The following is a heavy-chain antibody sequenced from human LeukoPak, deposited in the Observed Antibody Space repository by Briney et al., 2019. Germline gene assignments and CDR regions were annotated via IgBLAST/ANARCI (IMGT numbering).Heavy chain of an antibody. V-gene: IGHV3-23*01. CDR3: AESPMTRVTTGGFDF. J-gene: IGHJ4*02. CDR2: ISSSGGST. D-gene: IGHD4-17*01. CDR1: GFTFYSYA. Sequence: PGGSLRLSRAAPGFTFYSYAMSWGRQAPGKGLGWVSRISSSGGSTYYVDSVKGRFTISRDNSKNTLYLQMNSLRAEDTAVYYCAESPMTRVTTGGFDFWGQGTLVTVSS.